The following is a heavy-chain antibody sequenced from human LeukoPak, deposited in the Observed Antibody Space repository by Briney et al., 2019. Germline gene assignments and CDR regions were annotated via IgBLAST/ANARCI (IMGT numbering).Heavy chain of an antibody. V-gene: IGHV3-7*01. Sequence: GGSLRLSCAASGFTFTNSWMAWVRQAPGKGLEWVANIKQDGSTKHYADSLKGRFTISRDNPKNSLYLQMNNLRADDTAVYYCTRDTDRSLDYWGRGILVTAAS. CDR1: GFTFTNSW. CDR2: IKQDGSTK. CDR3: TRDTDRSLDY. J-gene: IGHJ4*02. D-gene: IGHD1-26*01.